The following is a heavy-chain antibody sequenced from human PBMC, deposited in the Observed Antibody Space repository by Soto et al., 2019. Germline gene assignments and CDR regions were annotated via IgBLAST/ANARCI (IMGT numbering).Heavy chain of an antibody. CDR2: INHSGST. J-gene: IGHJ6*02. CDR1: GGSFSGYY. CDR3: AILHGSGSYFYYYYGMDV. D-gene: IGHD3-10*01. V-gene: IGHV4-34*01. Sequence: SETLSLTCAVYGGSFSGYYWSWIRQPPGKGLEWIGEINHSGSTNYNPSLKSRVTISVDTSKNQFSLKLSSVTAADTAVYYCAILHGSGSYFYYYYGMDVWGQGTTVTVSS.